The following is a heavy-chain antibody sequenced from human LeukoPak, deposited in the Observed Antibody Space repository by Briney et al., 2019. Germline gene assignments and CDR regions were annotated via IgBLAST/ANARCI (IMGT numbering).Heavy chain of an antibody. Sequence: GGSLRLSCTASGVTASGVTFSSYAMSWVRQAPGKGLEWVSAVSGSGASTYYSDSVKGRFTISRDNSKNTVYLQMNSLRVEDSALYFCAKDYLIVEPIAGYSNWFDPWGQGTRVTVSS. D-gene: IGHD3-9*01. CDR3: AKDYLIVEPIAGYSNWFDP. CDR2: VSGSGAST. J-gene: IGHJ5*02. CDR1: GVTFSSYA. V-gene: IGHV3-23*01.